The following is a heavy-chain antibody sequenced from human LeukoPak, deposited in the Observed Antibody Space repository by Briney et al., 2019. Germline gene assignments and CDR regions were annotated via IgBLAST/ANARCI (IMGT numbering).Heavy chain of an antibody. CDR1: GFTFSSSP. Sequence: PGGSLRLSCAASGFTFSSSPMGWVRQAPGKGLELVSSIHAGGSDPFYGDSVQGRFTICRDNSKNTLSLQLNSLRVEDTAVYFCAKGGNHFSPFFYCGQGTLVTVSS. J-gene: IGHJ4*02. V-gene: IGHV3-23*01. D-gene: IGHD2/OR15-2a*01. CDR2: IHAGGSDP. CDR3: AKGGNHFSPFFY.